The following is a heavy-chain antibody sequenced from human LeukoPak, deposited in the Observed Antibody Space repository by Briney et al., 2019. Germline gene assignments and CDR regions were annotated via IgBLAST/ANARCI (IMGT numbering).Heavy chain of an antibody. CDR3: ARDRHSGYSSVWYDH. J-gene: IGHJ5*02. CDR2: VSGHNGDT. D-gene: IGHD6-25*01. Sequence: ASVKVSCKASGYTFTSYGVTWVRQAPGQGLEWMGWVSGHNGDTDYAQKLQGRVTMTIVTSTSTAYMELRNLISDDTAVYFRARDRHSGYSSVWYDHWGQGTLVTVSS. CDR1: GYTFTSYG. V-gene: IGHV1-18*01.